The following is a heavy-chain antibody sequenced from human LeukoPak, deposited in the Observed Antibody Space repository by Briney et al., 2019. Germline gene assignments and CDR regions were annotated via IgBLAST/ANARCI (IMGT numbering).Heavy chain of an antibody. CDR2: ISSSSSYI. D-gene: IGHD4-23*01. J-gene: IGHJ4*02. Sequence: GGSLRFSCAASGFTFSSYSMNWVRQAPGKGLEWVSSISSSSSYIYYADSVKGRFTISRDNAKNSLYLQMNSLRAEDTAVYYCARDGRSYGGTFDYWGQGTLVTVSS. V-gene: IGHV3-21*01. CDR1: GFTFSSYS. CDR3: ARDGRSYGGTFDY.